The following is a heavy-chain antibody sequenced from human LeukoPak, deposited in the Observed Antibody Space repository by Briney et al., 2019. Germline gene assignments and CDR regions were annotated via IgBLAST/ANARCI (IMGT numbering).Heavy chain of an antibody. J-gene: IGHJ4*02. CDR3: ARQTGSGLFILP. CDR1: GGSISSSSYY. D-gene: IGHD3/OR15-3a*01. Sequence: PSETLSLTCTVSGGSISSSSYYWGWIRQPPGKGLEWIGSIYYSGSTYYNPSLKSRVTISEDTSKNQFPLRLTSVTAADTAVYYCARQTGSGLFILPGGQGTLVTVSS. V-gene: IGHV4-39*01. CDR2: IYYSGST.